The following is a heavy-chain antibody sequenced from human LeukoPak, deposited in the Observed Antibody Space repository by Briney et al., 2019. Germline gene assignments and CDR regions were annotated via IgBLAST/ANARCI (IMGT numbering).Heavy chain of an antibody. Sequence: ASVKVSCKASGYTFTSYGISWVRQAPGQGLEWMGWINPNSGGTNYAQKFQGRVTMTRDTSISTAYMELSRLRSDDTAVYYCARVNFDYGDYVGAFDIWGQGTMVTVSS. CDR3: ARVNFDYGDYVGAFDI. CDR2: INPNSGGT. D-gene: IGHD4-17*01. V-gene: IGHV1-2*02. J-gene: IGHJ3*02. CDR1: GYTFTSYG.